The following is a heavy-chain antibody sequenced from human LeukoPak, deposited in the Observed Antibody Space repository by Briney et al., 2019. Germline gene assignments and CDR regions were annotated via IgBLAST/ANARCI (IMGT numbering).Heavy chain of an antibody. CDR2: ISTSSSYI. CDR1: GFTFSSYC. J-gene: IGHJ4*02. V-gene: IGHV3-21*04. CDR3: AKDPMTSVTTTAY. Sequence: GGSLRLSCAASGFTFSSYCMNWVRQAPGKGLEWVSFISTSSSYIHYADSVKGRFTISRDNARNSLYLQMNSLRAEDTAVYYCAKDPMTSVTTTAYWGQGTLVTVSS. D-gene: IGHD4-17*01.